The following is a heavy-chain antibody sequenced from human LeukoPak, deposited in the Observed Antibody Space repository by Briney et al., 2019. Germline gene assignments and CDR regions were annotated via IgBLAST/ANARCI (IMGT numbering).Heavy chain of an antibody. D-gene: IGHD6-19*01. CDR2: INSDGRST. CDR1: GFTFSSYG. J-gene: IGHJ4*02. CDR3: ARGLRIAVAGNIDY. V-gene: IGHV3-74*01. Sequence: PGGSLRLSCAASGFTFSSYGMSWVRQAPGKGLVWVSRINSDGRSTNYADSVKGRFTISRDNSKNTLYLQMNSLRAEDTAVYYCARGLRIAVAGNIDYWGQGTLVTVSS.